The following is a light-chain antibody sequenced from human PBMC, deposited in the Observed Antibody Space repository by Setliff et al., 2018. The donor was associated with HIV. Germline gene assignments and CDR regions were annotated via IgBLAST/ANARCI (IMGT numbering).Light chain of an antibody. CDR3: CSYAGSSTYV. CDR1: SSDVGSYNL. CDR2: EVN. Sequence: QSVLTQPASVSGSPGQSITMSCTGTSSDVGSYNLVSWHQQHPGKAPKLMLYEVNKRPSGVSNRFSGSKSGNTASLTISGLQAEDEADYYCCSYAGSSTYVFGTGTKVTVL. J-gene: IGLJ1*01. V-gene: IGLV2-23*02.